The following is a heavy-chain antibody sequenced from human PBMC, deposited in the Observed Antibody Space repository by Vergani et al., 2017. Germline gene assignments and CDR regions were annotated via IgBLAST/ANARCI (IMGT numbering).Heavy chain of an antibody. CDR3: ARVGGSPGFVDY. D-gene: IGHD3-16*01. J-gene: IGHJ4*02. V-gene: IGHV4-31*03. Sequence: QVQLQESGPGLVKPSETLSLTCTVSGGSISSGGYYWSWIRQHPGKGLEWIGYIYYSGSTYYNPSLKSRVTISVDTSKNQFSLKLSSVTAADKAVYYCARVGGSPGFVDYWGQGTLVTVSS. CDR2: IYYSGST. CDR1: GGSISSGGYY.